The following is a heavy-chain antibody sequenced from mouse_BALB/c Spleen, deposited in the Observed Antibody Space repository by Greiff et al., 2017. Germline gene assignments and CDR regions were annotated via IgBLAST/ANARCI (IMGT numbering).Heavy chain of an antibody. V-gene: IGHV5-4*02. CDR2: ISDGGSYT. CDR1: GFTFSDYY. J-gene: IGHJ3*01. CDR3: AREGLGAWFAY. Sequence: DVMLVESGGGLVKPGGSLKLSCAASGFTFSDYYMYWVRQTPEKRLEWVATISDGGSYTYYPDSVKGRFTISRDNAKNNLYLQMSSLKSEDTAMYYCAREGLGAWFAYWGQGTLVTVSA. D-gene: IGHD2-14*01.